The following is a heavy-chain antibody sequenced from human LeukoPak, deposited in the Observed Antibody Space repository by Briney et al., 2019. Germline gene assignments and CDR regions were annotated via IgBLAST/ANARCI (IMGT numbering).Heavy chain of an antibody. D-gene: IGHD6-13*01. V-gene: IGHV4-39*02. Sequence: PSETLSLTCTVSGGSISSSSYYWGWIRQPPGKGLEWIGSIYYSGSTYYNPSLKSRVTISGDNAKNSVFLQMNSLRAEDTALYYCARVWWYSSSWYWDFWGQGTLVTVAS. J-gene: IGHJ4*02. CDR2: IYYSGST. CDR3: ARVWWYSSSWYWDF. CDR1: GGSISSSSYY.